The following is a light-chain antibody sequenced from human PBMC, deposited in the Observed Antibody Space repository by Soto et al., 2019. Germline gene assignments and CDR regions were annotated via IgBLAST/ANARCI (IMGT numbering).Light chain of an antibody. CDR3: QQYNSYSPTT. V-gene: IGKV1-5*01. CDR2: STS. Sequence: DFQMTQSPSSLSASVGDRVTLTCRATQSISKYLNWYRQKPGKAPNLLIYSTSTLQSGVPSRFSGSGSGTEFTLTISSLQPDDFATYYCQQYNSYSPTTFGQGTKVDI. CDR1: QSISKY. J-gene: IGKJ1*01.